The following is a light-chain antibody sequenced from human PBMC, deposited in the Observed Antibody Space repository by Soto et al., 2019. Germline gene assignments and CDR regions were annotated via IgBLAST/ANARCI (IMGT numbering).Light chain of an antibody. CDR2: VNS. CDR1: SSNIGAGYD. CDR3: KSYDYSLSAYV. Sequence: QSVLTQPPSVSGAPGQRITISCTGSSSNIGAGYDVHWYQQLPGTAPKLLIYVNSNRPSGVPDRFSGSKSGTAASLAITGLQAEDEADYYCKSYDYSLSAYVFGTGTKLTVL. V-gene: IGLV1-40*01. J-gene: IGLJ1*01.